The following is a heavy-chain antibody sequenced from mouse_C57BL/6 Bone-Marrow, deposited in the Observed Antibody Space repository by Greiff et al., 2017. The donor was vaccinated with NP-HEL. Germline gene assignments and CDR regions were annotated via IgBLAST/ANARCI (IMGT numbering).Heavy chain of an antibody. D-gene: IGHD1-1*01. CDR1: GYTFTSYW. Sequence: QVQLQQPGAELVRPGTSVKLSCKASGYTFTSYWMHWVKQRPGQGLEWIGVIDPSDSYTNYNQKFKGKATLTVDTSSSTAYMQLSSLTSEDSAVYYCAREGHYGSSSYYAMDYWGQGTSVTVSS. V-gene: IGHV1-59*01. J-gene: IGHJ4*01. CDR2: IDPSDSYT. CDR3: AREGHYGSSSYYAMDY.